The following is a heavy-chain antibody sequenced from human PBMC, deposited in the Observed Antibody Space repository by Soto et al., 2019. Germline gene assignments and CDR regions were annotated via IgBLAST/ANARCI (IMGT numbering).Heavy chain of an antibody. V-gene: IGHV3-66*01. CDR2: IYSGGTT. CDR1: GFSVSTNY. D-gene: IGHD3-10*01. J-gene: IGHJ4*02. CDR3: ARGRSASSDFDY. Sequence: EVQLVESGGGLVQPGGSLRLSCAASGFSVSTNYMNWVRQAPGKGLEWVSVIYSGGTTYYADSVKGRFTISRDNSKNTLYLQMNRRRAEDTAVYYCARGRSASSDFDYWGQGTLVTVSS.